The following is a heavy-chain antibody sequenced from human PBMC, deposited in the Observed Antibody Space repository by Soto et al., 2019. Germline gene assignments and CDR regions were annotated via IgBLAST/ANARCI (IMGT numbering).Heavy chain of an antibody. V-gene: IGHV1-69*01. Sequence: QVQLVQSGAEVKKPGSSVKVSCKASGGTFSSYAISWVRQAPGQGLEWMGGIIPIFGTANYAQKFQGRVTITADESTSTAYMELSRLRSEDTAVYYCARARGYSYGYRYYFDYWGQGTLVTVSS. J-gene: IGHJ4*02. D-gene: IGHD5-18*01. CDR1: GGTFSSYA. CDR2: IIPIFGTA. CDR3: ARARGYSYGYRYYFDY.